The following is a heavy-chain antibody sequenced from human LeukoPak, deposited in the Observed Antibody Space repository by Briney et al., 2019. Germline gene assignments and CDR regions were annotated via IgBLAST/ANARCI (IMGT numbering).Heavy chain of an antibody. CDR3: ARAEVYYGSGTSGKKDY. CDR1: GYTFTSYG. D-gene: IGHD3-10*01. V-gene: IGHV1-2*02. CDR2: MNPNSGGT. Sequence: GASVKVSCKASGYTFTSYGISWVRQAPGQGLEWMGWMNPNSGGTNYAQNFQGRVTMTGDTSISTAYMELSRLRSDDTAVYYCARAEVYYGSGTSGKKDYWGQGALVTVSS. J-gene: IGHJ4*02.